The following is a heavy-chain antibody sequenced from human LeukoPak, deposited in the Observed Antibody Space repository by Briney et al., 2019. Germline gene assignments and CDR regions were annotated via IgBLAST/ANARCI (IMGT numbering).Heavy chain of an antibody. D-gene: IGHD4-17*01. CDR3: ARLSTTETGPEY. Sequence: SETLSLTCTVSGGSISSSSYYWGWIRQPPGRGLEWIGSIYYSGSTYYNPSLKSRVTISVDTSKNQFSLKLSSVTAADTAVYYCARLSTTETGPEYWGQRTLVTVSS. V-gene: IGHV4-39*01. CDR1: GGSISSSSYY. CDR2: IYYSGST. J-gene: IGHJ4*02.